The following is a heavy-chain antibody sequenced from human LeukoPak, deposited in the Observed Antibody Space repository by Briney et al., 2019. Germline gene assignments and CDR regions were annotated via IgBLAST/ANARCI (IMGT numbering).Heavy chain of an antibody. Sequence: SETLSLTCAVYGGSFSGYYWSWIRQPPGKGLEWIGEINHSGSTNYNPSLKSRVTISVDTSKNQFSLKLSSVTAADTAVYYCARRGYSNNWFDPWGQGTLVTVSS. CDR1: GGSFSGYY. V-gene: IGHV4-34*01. CDR2: INHSGST. J-gene: IGHJ5*02. CDR3: ARRGYSNNWFDP. D-gene: IGHD4-11*01.